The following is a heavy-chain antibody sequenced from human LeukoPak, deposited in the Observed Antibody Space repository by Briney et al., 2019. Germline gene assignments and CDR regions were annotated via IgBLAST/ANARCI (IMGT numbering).Heavy chain of an antibody. CDR3: ARGRTGGKPHTDYYYVRRGGRFDP. V-gene: IGHV4-34*01. CDR2: IIHIGRT. D-gene: IGHD3-22*01. Sequence: PSETLSLTCAVYGGSFIGYYWSWIRQPPRKGLEWIGEIIHIGRTSYYPSLKSRVTISVDTSKNQFYLKLSSVTAADPAVYYCARGRTGGKPHTDYYYVRRGGRFDPWGQGTLVTVSS. J-gene: IGHJ5*02. CDR1: GGSFIGYY.